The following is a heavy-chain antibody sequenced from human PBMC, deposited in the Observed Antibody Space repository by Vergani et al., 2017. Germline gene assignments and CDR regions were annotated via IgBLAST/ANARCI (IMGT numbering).Heavy chain of an antibody. V-gene: IGHV3-23*01. CDR3: AKETYYYDSSGYYPLDY. CDR1: GFTFSSYA. D-gene: IGHD3-22*01. Sequence: EVQLLESGGGLVQPGGSLRLSCAASGFTFSSYAMSWVRQAPGKGLEWVSAISGSGGSTYYADSVKGRFTISRDNSKNTLYLQMNSLRAEDTAVYYCAKETYYYDSSGYYPLDYWGQGTLVTVSS. J-gene: IGHJ4*02. CDR2: ISGSGGST.